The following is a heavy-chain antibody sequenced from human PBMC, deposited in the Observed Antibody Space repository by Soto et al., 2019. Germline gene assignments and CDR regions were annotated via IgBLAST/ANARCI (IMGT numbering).Heavy chain of an antibody. D-gene: IGHD1-26*01. CDR3: ARAPCGDEGESGSDQGIYYYYYGMDV. J-gene: IGHJ6*02. V-gene: IGHV1-69*01. Sequence: QVQLVQSGAEVKKPGSSVKVSCKASGGTFSSYAISWVRQAPGQGLEWMGGIIPIFGTANYAQKFQGRVTITADESTSTAYMELSSLRSEDTAVYYCARAPCGDEGESGSDQGIYYYYYGMDVWGQGTTVTVSS. CDR2: IIPIFGTA. CDR1: GGTFSSYA.